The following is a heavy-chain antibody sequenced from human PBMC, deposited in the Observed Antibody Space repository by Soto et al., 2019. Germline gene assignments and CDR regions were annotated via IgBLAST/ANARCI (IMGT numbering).Heavy chain of an antibody. Sequence: ASVKVSCKASGYTFTSYGISGVRQAPGQGLEWMGWISAYNGNTNYAQKLQGRVTMTTDTSTSTAYMELRSLRSDDTAVYYCARDTLGYCSGGSCHYWGQGTLVTVSS. CDR2: ISAYNGNT. D-gene: IGHD2-15*01. CDR3: ARDTLGYCSGGSCHY. CDR1: GYTFTSYG. V-gene: IGHV1-18*01. J-gene: IGHJ4*02.